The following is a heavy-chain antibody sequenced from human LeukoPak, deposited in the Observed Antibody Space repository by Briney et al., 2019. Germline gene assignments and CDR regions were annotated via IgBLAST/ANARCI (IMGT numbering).Heavy chain of an antibody. Sequence: GASVKVSCEASGFTFTGYYIHWERQAPGQGLEWMGRIIPILGIANYAQKFQGRVTITADKSTSTAYMELSSLRSEDTAVYYCARGSGNFDYWGQGTLVTVSS. CDR3: ARGSGNFDY. CDR1: GFTFTGYY. V-gene: IGHV1-69*02. D-gene: IGHD1-26*01. CDR2: IIPILGIA. J-gene: IGHJ4*02.